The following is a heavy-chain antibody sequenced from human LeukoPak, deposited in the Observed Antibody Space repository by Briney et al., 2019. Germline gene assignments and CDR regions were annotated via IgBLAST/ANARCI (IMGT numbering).Heavy chain of an antibody. CDR2: IRLRDGGT. CDR3: ARADWVGSGHAGFYSDY. J-gene: IGHJ4*02. V-gene: IGHV1-2*02. CDR1: GFTYNTYY. D-gene: IGHD5-12*01. Sequence: ASVKVSCKASGFTYNTYYLYWMRQAPGQGLEWMGWIRLRDGGTIYAQRFQDRFIMTTDPSTNTASMELRSLTSDDTAVYFCARADWVGSGHAGFYSDYWGQGTLVTVSS.